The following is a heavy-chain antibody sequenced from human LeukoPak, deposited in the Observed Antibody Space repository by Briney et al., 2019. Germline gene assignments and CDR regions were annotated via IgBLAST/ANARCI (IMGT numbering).Heavy chain of an antibody. CDR3: ARGIRYFDWLLLGYYFDY. D-gene: IGHD3-9*01. Sequence: SQTLSLTCAVYGGSFSGYYWSWIRQPPGKGLEWIGEITHSGSINYNPSLKSRVTISVDTSKNQFSLKLSSVTAADTAVYYCARGIRYFDWLLLGYYFDYWGQGTLVTVSS. V-gene: IGHV4-34*01. CDR1: GGSFSGYY. J-gene: IGHJ4*02. CDR2: ITHSGSI.